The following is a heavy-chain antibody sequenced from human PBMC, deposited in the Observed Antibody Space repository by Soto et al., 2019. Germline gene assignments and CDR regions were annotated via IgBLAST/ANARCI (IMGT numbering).Heavy chain of an antibody. CDR3: ARDQTVAGPTTFDY. Sequence: PGGSLRLSCAASGFTISTYWMHWVRQTPGKGLMWVSRIDDTGTIITYAGSVKGRFTISRDDAKNTLYLQMDSLRAEDTAIYYCARDQTVAGPTTFDYCGQGTLVTVSS. J-gene: IGHJ4*02. CDR1: GFTISTYW. V-gene: IGHV3-74*01. D-gene: IGHD6-19*01. CDR2: IDDTGTII.